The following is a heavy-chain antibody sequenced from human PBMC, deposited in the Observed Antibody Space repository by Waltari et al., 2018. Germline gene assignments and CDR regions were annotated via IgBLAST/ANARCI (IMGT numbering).Heavy chain of an antibody. J-gene: IGHJ4*02. CDR2: ISGSGTFI. Sequence: EVQLVESGGGLVKPGGSLRLSCAASGFTFSSYSMIWVRQAPGKGLEWVSSISGSGTFIYYADLVRGRLTISRDNAKNSLYLQMNSLRAEDTAVYYCTSSKGSSGWYPQIDHWGQGTLVTVSS. D-gene: IGHD6-19*01. CDR3: TSSKGSSGWYPQIDH. V-gene: IGHV3-21*01. CDR1: GFTFSSYS.